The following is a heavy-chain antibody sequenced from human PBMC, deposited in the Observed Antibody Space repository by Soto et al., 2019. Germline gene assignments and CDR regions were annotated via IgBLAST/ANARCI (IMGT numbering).Heavy chain of an antibody. CDR3: VYGDSPGPIDS. CDR2: IYNSERT. Sequence: PSETLFLTCTVSGGSVTTYYWSWIRQSPGKGLEWIGYIYNSERTDYNPSLQSWVTISVDTSKNKFSLRLTSVTASETAVYYCVYGDSPGPIDSWGQGTLVTVSS. V-gene: IGHV4-59*02. J-gene: IGHJ4*02. D-gene: IGHD2-21*02. CDR1: GGSVTTYY.